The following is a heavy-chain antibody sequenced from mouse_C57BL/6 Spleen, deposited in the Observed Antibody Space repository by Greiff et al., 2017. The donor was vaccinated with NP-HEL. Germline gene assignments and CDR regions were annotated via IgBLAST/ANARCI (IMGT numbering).Heavy chain of an antibody. CDR3: ARSLITTGVRYFDV. Sequence: EVQLVESGGGLVQPGGSLSLSCAASGFTFTDYYMSWVRQPPGKALEWLGFIRNKANGYTTEYSASVKGRFTISRDNSQSILYLQMNALRAEDSATYYCARSLITTGVRYFDVWGTGTTVTVSS. CDR2: IRNKANGYTT. CDR1: GFTFTDYY. D-gene: IGHD1-1*01. J-gene: IGHJ1*03. V-gene: IGHV7-3*01.